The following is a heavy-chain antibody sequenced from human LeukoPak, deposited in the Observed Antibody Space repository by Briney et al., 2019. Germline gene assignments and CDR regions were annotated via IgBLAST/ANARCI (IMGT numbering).Heavy chain of an antibody. V-gene: IGHV3-48*01. Sequence: GGSLRLSCAASGFTFSSYSMNWVRQAPGKGLEWVSYISSSSTIYYADSVKGRFTISRDNAKNSLYLQMNSLRAEDTAVYYCARDANDQWRYLDYWGQGTLVTVSS. CDR2: ISSSSTI. D-gene: IGHD2-15*01. CDR1: GFTFSSYS. J-gene: IGHJ4*02. CDR3: ARDANDQWRYLDY.